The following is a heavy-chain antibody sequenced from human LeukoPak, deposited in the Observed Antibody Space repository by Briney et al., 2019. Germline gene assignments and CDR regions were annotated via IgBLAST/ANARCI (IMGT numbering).Heavy chain of an antibody. J-gene: IGHJ5*02. D-gene: IGHD6-19*01. V-gene: IGHV3-66*01. CDR3: ARSSGTDSGWWYWFDP. CDR1: EFSVGSNY. CDR2: IYSGGST. Sequence: GGSLRLSCAASEFSVGSNYMTWVRQAPGKGLEWVSLIYSGGSTYYAGSVKGRFTISRDNSKNTLYLQMNSLRAEDTAVYYCARSSGTDSGWWYWFDPWGQGTLVTVSS.